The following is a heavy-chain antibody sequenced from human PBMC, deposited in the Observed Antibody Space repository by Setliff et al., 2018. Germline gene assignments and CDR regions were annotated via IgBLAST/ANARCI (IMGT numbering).Heavy chain of an antibody. CDR1: GYIFTNYA. CDR3: ARRANSDLDY. J-gene: IGHJ4*02. V-gene: IGHV1-3*01. Sequence: GASVKVSCKASGYIFTNYAIHWVRQAPGQRLEWMGWLNAANGNTEYSQKFQGRVTIASDTSASTAHMELSSLRSEDTAVYYCARRANSDLDYWGQGTLVTVSS. D-gene: IGHD2-21*02. CDR2: LNAANGNT.